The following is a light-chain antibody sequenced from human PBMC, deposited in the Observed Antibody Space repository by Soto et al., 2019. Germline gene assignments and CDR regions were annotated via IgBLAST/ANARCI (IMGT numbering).Light chain of an antibody. CDR3: QQYGVSPQA. J-gene: IGKJ1*01. CDR1: QSINSNY. V-gene: IGKV3-20*01. CDR2: DAS. Sequence: EIVLMQSPGTLSLSPGERATLSCRPSQSINSNYFALCQQKPGQAPRLLISDASSRATALPDRLSGSGSGTDFTITISRLERDDFAVYYCQQYGVSPQAFGQGTKV.